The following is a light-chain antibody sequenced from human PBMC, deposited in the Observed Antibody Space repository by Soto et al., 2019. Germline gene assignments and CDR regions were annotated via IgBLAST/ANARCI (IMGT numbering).Light chain of an antibody. J-gene: IGLJ2*01. CDR2: KDN. CDR3: QSADNSGTYVV. CDR1: ALPKQY. V-gene: IGLV3-25*03. Sequence: SYELTQAPSVSVPPGQTARITCSGDALPKQYAYWYQQRPGQAPILVIYKDNERHSGIPERFSGSSSGTTVTLTISGVQAEDEADYYCQSADNSGTYVVFGGGTKLTVL.